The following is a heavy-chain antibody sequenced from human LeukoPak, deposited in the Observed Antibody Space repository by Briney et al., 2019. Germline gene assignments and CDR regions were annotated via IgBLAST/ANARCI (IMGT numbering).Heavy chain of an antibody. Sequence: SETLSLTCTVSGDSISSSSDYWGWIRQPPGKGLEWIGSVYYSGSTYYKPSLKSRVTMSVDTSKNQFSLNLYSVTAADTAVYYCARQLHGDFVNYFDPWGQGTLVTVSS. D-gene: IGHD4-17*01. V-gene: IGHV4-39*01. J-gene: IGHJ5*02. CDR2: VYYSGST. CDR1: GDSISSSSDY. CDR3: ARQLHGDFVNYFDP.